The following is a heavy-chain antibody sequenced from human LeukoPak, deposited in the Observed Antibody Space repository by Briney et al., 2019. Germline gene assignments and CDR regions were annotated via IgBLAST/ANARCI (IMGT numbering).Heavy chain of an antibody. CDR1: GGSISSYY. Sequence: SETLSLTCNVSGGSISSYYWSWIRQSPGKGLEWIGYIYYSGSTKYNPSLESRVTILIDTSKNHFSLKLSSVTAADTAVYYCARDRSSGWTGVFDIWGRGTMVTVSS. V-gene: IGHV4-59*01. J-gene: IGHJ3*02. D-gene: IGHD6-19*01. CDR2: IYYSGST. CDR3: ARDRSSGWTGVFDI.